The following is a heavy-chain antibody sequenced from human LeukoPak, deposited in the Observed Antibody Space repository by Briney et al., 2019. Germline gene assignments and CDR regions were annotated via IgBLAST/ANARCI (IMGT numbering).Heavy chain of an antibody. D-gene: IGHD2-21*01. J-gene: IGHJ4*02. V-gene: IGHV3-23*01. Sequence: GGSLRLSCAASGFTFSSYAMSWVRQAPGKGLEWVSAISGSGGSTYYADSVKGRFTISRDNSKNTLYLQMNSLRAEDTAVYYCAKGWDFWHIVVVIASFDYWGQGTLVTVSS. CDR2: ISGSGGST. CDR1: GFTFSSYA. CDR3: AKGWDFWHIVVVIASFDY.